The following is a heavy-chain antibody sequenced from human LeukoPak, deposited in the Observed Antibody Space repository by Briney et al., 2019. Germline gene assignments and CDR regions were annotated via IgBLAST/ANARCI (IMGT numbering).Heavy chain of an antibody. V-gene: IGHV4-39*01. CDR1: GGSISSSSYY. Sequence: SETLSLTCTVSGGSISSSSYYWGWIRQPPGKGLEWIGSIYYSGSTYYNPSLKSRVTISVDTSKNQFSLKLSSVTAADTAVYYCARHESSGYYYRDWGQGTLVTASS. J-gene: IGHJ4*02. CDR3: ARHESSGYYYRD. CDR2: IYYSGST. D-gene: IGHD3-22*01.